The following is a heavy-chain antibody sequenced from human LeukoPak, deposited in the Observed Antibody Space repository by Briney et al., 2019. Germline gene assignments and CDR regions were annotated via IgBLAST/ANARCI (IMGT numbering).Heavy chain of an antibody. D-gene: IGHD1-14*01. Sequence: GGSLRLSCEASRFSFSAYPMGWVRQPPGKGLEWVAVISYDGRNEHYADSVKGRFTISRDNSKNTVFLQMNTLRTEDTAVYFCAKDKPIDYWGQGTLVTVSS. CDR2: ISYDGRNE. CDR3: AKDKPIDY. J-gene: IGHJ4*02. CDR1: RFSFSAYP. V-gene: IGHV3-30*18.